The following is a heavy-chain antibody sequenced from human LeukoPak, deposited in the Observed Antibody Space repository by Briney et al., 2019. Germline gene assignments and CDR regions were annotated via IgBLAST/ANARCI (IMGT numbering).Heavy chain of an antibody. V-gene: IGHV4-61*01. CDR1: GGSISSGSYY. Sequence: SETLSLTCTVSGGSISSGSYYWSWIRQPPEKGLEWIGYIYYSGSTNYNPSLKSRVTISIDTFKNQFSLKLSSVTAADTAVYYCARHGDGFYDILSGSFDNWGQGSLVTVSS. D-gene: IGHD3-9*01. CDR2: IYYSGST. CDR3: ARHGDGFYDILSGSFDN. J-gene: IGHJ4*02.